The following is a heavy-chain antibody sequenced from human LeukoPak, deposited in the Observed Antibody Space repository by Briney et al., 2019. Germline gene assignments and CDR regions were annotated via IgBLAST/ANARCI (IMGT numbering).Heavy chain of an antibody. CDR2: INPNSGGT. D-gene: IGHD3-10*01. CDR3: ARQARELGDAFDI. V-gene: IGHV1-2*02. Sequence: ASVTLSCKASRYTFTGYYIHWVRQAPGQGLEWMGWINPNSGGTDYAQKFQGRVTMNRDTSISTAYMELNRLRSDHTAVYYCARQARELGDAFDIWGQGTMVTVSS. CDR1: RYTFTGYY. J-gene: IGHJ3*02.